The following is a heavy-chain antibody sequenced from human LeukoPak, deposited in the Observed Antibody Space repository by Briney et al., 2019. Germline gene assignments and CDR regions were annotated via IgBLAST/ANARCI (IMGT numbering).Heavy chain of an antibody. V-gene: IGHV4-30-2*01. CDR1: GGSISSGGYY. Sequence: SQTLSLTCTVSGGSISSGGYYWSWIRQPPGKGLEWIGYIYHSGSTYYNPSLKSRVTISVDRSKNQFSLKLSSVTAADTAVYYCARQGVTMVRGVITLNYYYYYGMDVWGQGTTVTVSS. J-gene: IGHJ6*02. CDR2: IYHSGST. D-gene: IGHD3-10*01. CDR3: ARQGVTMVRGVITLNYYYYYGMDV.